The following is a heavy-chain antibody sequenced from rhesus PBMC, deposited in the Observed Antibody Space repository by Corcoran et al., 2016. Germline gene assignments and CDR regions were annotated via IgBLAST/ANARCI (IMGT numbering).Heavy chain of an antibody. Sequence: QVQLQESGPGLVKPSETLSLTCAVSGGSFSSYWWSWIRQPPGKGLEWIGENNGNSGSTSYHPSLQSRFTISQDASKNQFSLKLSSVTAADTAVYYCARSKYSSSLDVWGRGVLVTVSS. CDR1: GGSFSSYW. J-gene: IGHJ5-2*02. CDR3: ARSKYSSSLDV. D-gene: IGHD6-13*01. CDR2: NNGNSGST. V-gene: IGHV4-80*01.